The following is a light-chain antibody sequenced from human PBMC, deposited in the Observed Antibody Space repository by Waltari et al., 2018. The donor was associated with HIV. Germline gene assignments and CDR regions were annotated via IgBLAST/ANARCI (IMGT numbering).Light chain of an antibody. CDR3: SAWDSSLSALL. Sequence: QPGLTQPPSVSKGLRQTATLTCTGNTNYVCNQGAACLQQHQGHPPKLLSYRNNNRPSGISERLSASRSGNTASLTITGLQPEDEADYYCSAWDSSLSALLFGGGTKLTVL. CDR2: RNN. V-gene: IGLV10-54*01. CDR1: TNYVCNQG. J-gene: IGLJ3*02.